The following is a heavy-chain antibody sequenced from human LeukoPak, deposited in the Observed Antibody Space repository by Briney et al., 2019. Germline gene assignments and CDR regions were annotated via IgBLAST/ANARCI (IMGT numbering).Heavy chain of an antibody. Sequence: PSQTLSLTCTVSGGSISSGGYYWSWIRQHPGKGLEWIGYIYYSGSTYYNPSLKSRVTISVDTSKNQFSLKLSSVTAADTAVYYCARGHQQLLYRHFDYWGQGTLVTVSS. CDR2: IYYSGST. D-gene: IGHD2-2*02. CDR3: ARGHQQLLYRHFDY. CDR1: GGSISSGGYY. J-gene: IGHJ4*02. V-gene: IGHV4-31*03.